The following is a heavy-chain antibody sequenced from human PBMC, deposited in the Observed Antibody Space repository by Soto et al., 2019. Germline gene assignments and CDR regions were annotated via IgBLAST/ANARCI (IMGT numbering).Heavy chain of an antibody. J-gene: IGHJ3*01. D-gene: IGHD2-2*01. CDR2: IWFDDSER. CDR3: VTSNDMPV. Sequence: QVQLVESGGSVVQPGWSLRLSCAASGFKFSKSGMHWVRQDPGKGLQWVAVIWFDDSERHYAESVKGRFTISRDNSKSTVYLQMNSLRAEDPAVYYWVTSNDMPVWGQGKRVTVSS. V-gene: IGHV3-33*01. CDR1: GFKFSKSG.